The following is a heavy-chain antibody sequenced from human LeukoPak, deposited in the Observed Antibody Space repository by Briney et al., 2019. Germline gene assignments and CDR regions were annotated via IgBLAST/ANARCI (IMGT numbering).Heavy chain of an antibody. CDR3: ARGRLRNWDY. V-gene: IGHV1-69*04. CDR2: IIPILGIA. J-gene: IGHJ4*02. D-gene: IGHD4-17*01. Sequence: ASVKVSCKASGGTFSSYAISWVRQAPGQRLEWMGRIIPILGIANYAQKFQGRVTITADKSTSTAYMELSSLRSEDTAVYYCARGRLRNWDYWGQGTLVTVSS. CDR1: GGTFSSYA.